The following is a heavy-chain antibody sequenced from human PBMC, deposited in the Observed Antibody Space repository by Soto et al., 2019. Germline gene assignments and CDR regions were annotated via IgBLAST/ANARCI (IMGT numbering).Heavy chain of an antibody. CDR1: GYTFTDYW. V-gene: IGHV5-51*01. CDR2: IYPGDHDT. D-gene: IGHD4-4*01. Sequence: PGESLKISCKCPGYTFTDYWIGLVRQLPGKGVECMGIIYPGDHDTRYSPSFQGHVTITVDKSTSTAYLQWNTLKASNSAMYYFARDISNFRYYSYDMDVWGQGTTVTVSS. CDR3: ARDISNFRYYSYDMDV. J-gene: IGHJ6*02.